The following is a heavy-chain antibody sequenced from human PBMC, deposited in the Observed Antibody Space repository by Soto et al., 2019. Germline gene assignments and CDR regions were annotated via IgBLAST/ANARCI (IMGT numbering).Heavy chain of an antibody. Sequence: QVTLKESGPVLVKPTETLTLTCTVSGSSLTTAGMGVSWVRQPPGKALEWLAHIFSSGQKSYNPSLRSGLTISRDTAKSQVVLTMTSVDPVDTATYYCTRSISLPAAADNWFDPWGQGTPVTVSS. D-gene: IGHD2-2*01. J-gene: IGHJ5*02. CDR2: IFSSGQK. V-gene: IGHV2-26*01. CDR1: GSSLTTAGMG. CDR3: TRSISLPAAADNWFDP.